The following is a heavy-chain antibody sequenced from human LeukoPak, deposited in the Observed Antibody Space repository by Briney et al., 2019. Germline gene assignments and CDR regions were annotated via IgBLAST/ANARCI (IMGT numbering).Heavy chain of an antibody. CDR3: ARERLWFGELPENWFDP. D-gene: IGHD3-10*01. CDR2: IYHSGST. V-gene: IGHV4-38-2*02. Sequence: PSETLSLTCTVSGYSISSGYYWGWIRQPPGKGLEWIGSIYHSGSTYYNPSLKSRVTISVDTSKNQFSLKLSSVTAAVTAVYYCARERLWFGELPENWFDPWGQGTLVTVSS. CDR1: GYSISSGYY. J-gene: IGHJ5*02.